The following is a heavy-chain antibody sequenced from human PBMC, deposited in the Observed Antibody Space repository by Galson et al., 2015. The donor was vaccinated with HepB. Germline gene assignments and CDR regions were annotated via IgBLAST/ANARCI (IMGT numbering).Heavy chain of an antibody. J-gene: IGHJ4*02. Sequence: SETLSLTCAVSGGSISSSNWWSWVRQPPGKGLEWIGEIYHSGSTNYNPSLKSRVTISVDKSKNQFSLKLSPVTAADPAVYYCATRGLVPQILDYWGQGTLVTVSP. D-gene: IGHD6-19*01. CDR3: ATRGLVPQILDY. CDR1: GGSISSSNW. V-gene: IGHV4-4*02. CDR2: IYHSGST.